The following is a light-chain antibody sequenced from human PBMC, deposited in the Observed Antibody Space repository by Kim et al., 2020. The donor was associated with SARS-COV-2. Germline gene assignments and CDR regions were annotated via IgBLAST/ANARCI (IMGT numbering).Light chain of an antibody. CDR2: DAS. J-gene: IGKJ4*01. CDR3: QQRSNWPLT. Sequence: EIVLTQSPATLSLSPVERATLSCRASQSVSSYLAWYQQKPGQAPRLLIYDASNRATGIPARFSGSGSGTDFTLTISSLEPEDVAVYYCQQRSNWPLTFGGGTKVDIK. V-gene: IGKV3-11*01. CDR1: QSVSSY.